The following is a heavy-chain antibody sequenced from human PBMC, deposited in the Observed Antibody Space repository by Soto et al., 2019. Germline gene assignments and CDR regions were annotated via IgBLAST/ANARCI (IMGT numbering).Heavy chain of an antibody. Sequence: QVQLQESGPGLVKPSGTLSLTCAVSGGSISSSNWWSWVRQPPGKGLEWIGEIYPIGSTTYNTSLKRRVTISVDKAKNQFSLKLSSVTAADTAVYYCARVISGMAPFDYWGQGTLVTVSS. V-gene: IGHV4-4*02. CDR1: GGSISSSNW. CDR3: ARVISGMAPFDY. J-gene: IGHJ4*02. D-gene: IGHD3-10*01. CDR2: IYPIGST.